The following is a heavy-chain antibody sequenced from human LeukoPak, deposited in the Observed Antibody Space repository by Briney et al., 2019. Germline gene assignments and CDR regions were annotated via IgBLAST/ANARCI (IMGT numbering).Heavy chain of an antibody. Sequence: SETLSLTCTVSGGSISNYYWSWIRQPARKGLEWIGRVYTSGSTNYHPSLESRVTISVDKSKNQFSLKLSSVTAADTAVYYCARDAGTGTTGNYYYYMDVWGKGTTVTVSS. CDR2: VYTSGST. V-gene: IGHV4-4*07. CDR1: GGSISNYY. J-gene: IGHJ6*03. CDR3: ARDAGTGTTGNYYYYMDV. D-gene: IGHD1-7*01.